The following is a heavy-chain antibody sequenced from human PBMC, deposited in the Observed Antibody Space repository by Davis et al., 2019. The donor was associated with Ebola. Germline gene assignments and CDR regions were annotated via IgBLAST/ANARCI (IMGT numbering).Heavy chain of an antibody. CDR2: ISSSGTSI. D-gene: IGHD2-21*02. CDR3: ARETASCGGDCHDY. V-gene: IGHV3-48*03. Sequence: GESLKISCATSGFTFSNYEFNWVRQAPGKGLEWISYISSSGTSIYYADSVRGRFTVSRDNAENSVYLQMNSLRVEDTALYYCARETASCGGDCHDYWGQGTLVTVSS. J-gene: IGHJ4*02. CDR1: GFTFSNYE.